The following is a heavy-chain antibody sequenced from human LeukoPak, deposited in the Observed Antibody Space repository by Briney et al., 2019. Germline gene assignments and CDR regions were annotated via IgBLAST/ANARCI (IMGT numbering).Heavy chain of an antibody. Sequence: GGSLRLSCAASGFTFSSYAMSWVRQAPGKGLEWVSAISVSGGSTYYADSVKGRFTISRDNAKNSLYLQMNSLRAEDTAVYYCASGGSYYYFDYWGQGTLVTVSS. CDR3: ASGGSYYYFDY. V-gene: IGHV3-23*01. CDR2: ISVSGGST. CDR1: GFTFSSYA. D-gene: IGHD1-26*01. J-gene: IGHJ4*02.